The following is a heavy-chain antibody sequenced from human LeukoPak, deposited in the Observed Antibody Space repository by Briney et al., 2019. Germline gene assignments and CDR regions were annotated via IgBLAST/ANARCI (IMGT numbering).Heavy chain of an antibody. D-gene: IGHD3-3*01. CDR1: GFTFSSYA. J-gene: IGHJ6*04. V-gene: IGHV3-64*01. CDR3: ARSTILGGLSDV. CDR2: ISSNGGST. Sequence: GGSLRLSCAASGFTFSSYAMHWVRQAPGKGLEYVSAISSNGGSTYYANSVKGRFTISRDNSKNTLYLQMGSLRAEDMAVYYCARSTILGGLSDVWGKGTTVTVSS.